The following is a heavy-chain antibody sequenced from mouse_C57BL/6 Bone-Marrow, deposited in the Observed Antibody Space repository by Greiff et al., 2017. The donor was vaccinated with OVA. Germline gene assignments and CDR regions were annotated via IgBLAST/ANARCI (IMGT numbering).Heavy chain of an antibody. CDR1: GYTFTSYW. V-gene: IGHV1-59*01. Sequence: QVQLQQPGAELVRPGTSVKLSCKASGYTFTSYWMHWVKQRPGQGLEWIGVIDPSDSYTNYNQKFKGKATLTVDTSSSTAYMQLSSLTSEDSAVYYCARPTEYGYYFDYWGQGTTLTVSS. D-gene: IGHD5-1*01. CDR2: IDPSDSYT. CDR3: ARPTEYGYYFDY. J-gene: IGHJ2*01.